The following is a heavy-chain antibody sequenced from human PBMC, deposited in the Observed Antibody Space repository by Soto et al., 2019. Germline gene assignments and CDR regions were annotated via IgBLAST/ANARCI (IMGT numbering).Heavy chain of an antibody. J-gene: IGHJ4*02. CDR2: IWYDGSNK. V-gene: IGHV3-33*01. Sequence: GGSLRLSCAASGFTFSSYGMHWVRQAPGKGLEWVAVIWYDGSNKHYADSVKGRFTISRDNSKNTLYLQMNSLRAEDTALYYCARGRGDFWSGSRPFDYWGQGTLVTVSS. D-gene: IGHD3-3*01. CDR3: ARGRGDFWSGSRPFDY. CDR1: GFTFSSYG.